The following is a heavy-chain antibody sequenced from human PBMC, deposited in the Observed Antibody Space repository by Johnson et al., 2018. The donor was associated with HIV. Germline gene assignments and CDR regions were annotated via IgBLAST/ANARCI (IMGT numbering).Heavy chain of an antibody. D-gene: IGHD5-18*01. V-gene: IGHV3-30*19. CDR3: ARLPSGYSRDGFNV. CDR1: GFTFNSYG. Sequence: QMQLVESGGGVVQPGGSLRLSCAASGFTFNSYGMDWVRQAPGKGLEWVAFIQYDGNTKYYADSVKGRFTISRDNSKNTLYLQMNRLRAEDTAVYYCARLPSGYSRDGFNVWGQGTMVTLSS. CDR2: IQYDGNTK. J-gene: IGHJ3*01.